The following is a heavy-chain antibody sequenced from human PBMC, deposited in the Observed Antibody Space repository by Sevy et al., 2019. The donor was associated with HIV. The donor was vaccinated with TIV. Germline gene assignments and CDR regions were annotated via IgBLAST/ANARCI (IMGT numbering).Heavy chain of an antibody. CDR3: AGEGCTETNDY. J-gene: IGHJ4*02. CDR2: LSFGCGEI. CDR1: GFTFSKYS. D-gene: IGHD2-8*02. V-gene: IGHV3-23*01. Sequence: GGSLRLSCAASGFTFSKYSMSWVRQPPGKGLEWVSTLSFGCGEINYADSVKGRFTISRDNSKSSVYLQMNNLRPEGKDVYYCAGEGCTETNDYWGQGTLVTVSS.